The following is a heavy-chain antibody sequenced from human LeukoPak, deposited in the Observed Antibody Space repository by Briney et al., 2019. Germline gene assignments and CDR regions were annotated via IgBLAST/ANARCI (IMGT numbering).Heavy chain of an antibody. CDR3: ASKNY. V-gene: IGHV4-34*01. CDR2: INHSGST. J-gene: IGHJ4*02. Sequence: SETLSLTCAVYGGSFSGYYWSWIRRPPGKGLEWIGEINHSGSTNYNPSLKSRVTISVDTSKNQFSLKLSSVTAADTAVYYCASKNYWGQGTLVTVSS. CDR1: GGSFSGYY.